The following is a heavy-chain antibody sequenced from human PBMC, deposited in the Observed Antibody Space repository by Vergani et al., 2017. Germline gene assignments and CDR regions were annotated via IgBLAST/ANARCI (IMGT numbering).Heavy chain of an antibody. CDR1: GGTFSSYA. J-gene: IGHJ2*01. Sequence: QVQLVQSGAEVKKPGSSVKVSCKASGGTFSSYAISWVRQAPGQGLEWMGGIIPIFGTANYAQKFQGRVTITADESTSTAYMELSSLRSDDTAVYYCAIAYCGGDCYSYWYFDLWGRGTLVTVSS. CDR2: IIPIFGTA. CDR3: AIAYCGGDCYSYWYFDL. V-gene: IGHV1-69*12. D-gene: IGHD2-21*02.